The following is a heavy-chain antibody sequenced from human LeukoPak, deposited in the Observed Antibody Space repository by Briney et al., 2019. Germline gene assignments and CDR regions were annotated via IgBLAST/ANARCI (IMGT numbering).Heavy chain of an antibody. Sequence: GASVTVSCKASGYSFTAQYIHWLRQAPGQGLEWMVWINPKNGDTKYAQSFVGRVTMTRDTSTTTAYMELRSLRSDDTAVYFCASYPRSYPTPPFDFWGQGTLVTVSS. D-gene: IGHD3-16*02. CDR1: GYSFTAQY. V-gene: IGHV1-2*02. CDR2: INPKNGDT. CDR3: ASYPRSYPTPPFDF. J-gene: IGHJ4*02.